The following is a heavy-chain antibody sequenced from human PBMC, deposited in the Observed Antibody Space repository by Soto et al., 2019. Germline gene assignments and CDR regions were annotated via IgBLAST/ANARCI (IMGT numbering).Heavy chain of an antibody. Sequence: QVQLVQSGAEVKKPGASVKVSCKASGYTFTSYGISWVRQAPGQGLEWMGWTRAYNGNTNYAQKPQGRVTMTTDTSTRTAYMERRSLISDDMAVYYCARDLPTMDVWGQGTTVTVSS. CDR1: GYTFTSYG. CDR2: TRAYNGNT. V-gene: IGHV1-18*03. CDR3: ARDLPTMDV. J-gene: IGHJ6*02.